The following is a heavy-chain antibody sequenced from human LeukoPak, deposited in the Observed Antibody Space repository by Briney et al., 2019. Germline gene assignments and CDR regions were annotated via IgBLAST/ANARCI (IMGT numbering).Heavy chain of an antibody. V-gene: IGHV3-7*03. Sequence: GSLRLSCAASGFTFSSYWMSWVRQTPGKGLEWVANIKQDGSEKYYVDSVKGRFTISRDNAKNSLCLQMNSLRAEDTAVYYCARDQMVRGVISFGYWGQGTLVTVSS. CDR3: ARDQMVRGVISFGY. J-gene: IGHJ4*02. CDR2: IKQDGSEK. D-gene: IGHD3-10*01. CDR1: GFTFSSYW.